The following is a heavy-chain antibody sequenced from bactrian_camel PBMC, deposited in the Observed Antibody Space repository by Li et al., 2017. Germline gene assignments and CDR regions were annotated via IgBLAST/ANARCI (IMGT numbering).Heavy chain of an antibody. Sequence: HVQLVESGGGSVQSGGSLRLSCTASGLTSAPYAMAWFRQAPGKAREGIAVDTAGIGLTFYDDSVKGRFTISQDNAQNTLYLHMDNLKPEDTAVYYCSARGVPSDSLCSPDHWGSDVGYWGPGTQVTVS. CDR1: GLTSAPYA. V-gene: IGHV3S55*01. D-gene: IGHD4*01. CDR3: SARGVPSDSLCSPDHWGSDVGY. CDR2: DTAGIGLT. J-gene: IGHJ4*01.